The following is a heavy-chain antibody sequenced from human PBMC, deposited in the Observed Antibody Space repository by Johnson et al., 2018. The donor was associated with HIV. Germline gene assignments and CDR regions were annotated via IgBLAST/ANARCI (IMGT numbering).Heavy chain of an antibody. V-gene: IGHV3-30*04. CDR2: ISYDGSNK. Sequence: QVQLVESGGGLVHPGGSLRFSCAASGFTFSSYAMTWVRQAPGKGLEWVAVISYDGSNKYYADSVTGRFTISRDNSKNTLYLQMNSLRAEDTAVYHCARDRIVGADYDAFDIWGQGTMVTVSS. D-gene: IGHD1-26*01. CDR1: GFTFSSYA. CDR3: ARDRIVGADYDAFDI. J-gene: IGHJ3*02.